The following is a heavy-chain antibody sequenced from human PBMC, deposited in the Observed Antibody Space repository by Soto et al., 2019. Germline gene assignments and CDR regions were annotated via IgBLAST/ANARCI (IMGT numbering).Heavy chain of an antibody. Sequence: GASVKVSCKASGYTLTSYGLSWVRQAPGQGLEWMGWISAYNGNTDYAQKLQGRVTMTTDTLTSTAYMELRSLRSDDTALYYCARHYDILTGYYGPDAFDIWGQGTMVTVSS. V-gene: IGHV1-18*01. CDR2: ISAYNGNT. D-gene: IGHD3-9*01. CDR1: GYTLTSYG. CDR3: ARHYDILTGYYGPDAFDI. J-gene: IGHJ3*02.